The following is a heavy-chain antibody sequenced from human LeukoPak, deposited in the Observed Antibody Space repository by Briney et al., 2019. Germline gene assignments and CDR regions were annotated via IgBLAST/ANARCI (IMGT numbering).Heavy chain of an antibody. J-gene: IGHJ4*02. CDR2: ISSSGSTI. Sequence: GGSLRLSCAASGFTFSSYEMNWVRQAPGKGLEWVSYISSSGSTIYYADSVKGRFTISRDNAKNSLYLQMNSLRAEDTAVYYCGGGSLGVVVTVEYYFDFWGQGTLVTVSS. CDR1: GFTFSSYE. V-gene: IGHV3-48*03. D-gene: IGHD2-15*01. CDR3: GGGSLGVVVTVEYYFDF.